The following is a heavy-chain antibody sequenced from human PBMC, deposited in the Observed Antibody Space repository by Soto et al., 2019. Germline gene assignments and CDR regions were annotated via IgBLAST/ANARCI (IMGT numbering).Heavy chain of an antibody. Sequence: GGSLRLSCAASGFTFSSYAMHWVRQAPGKGLEWVAVISYDGSNKYYADSVKGRFTISRDNSKNTLYLQMNSLRAEDTAVYYCARETKRFGPIDYWGQGTLVTVSS. J-gene: IGHJ4*02. D-gene: IGHD3-16*01. V-gene: IGHV3-30-3*01. CDR1: GFTFSSYA. CDR3: ARETKRFGPIDY. CDR2: ISYDGSNK.